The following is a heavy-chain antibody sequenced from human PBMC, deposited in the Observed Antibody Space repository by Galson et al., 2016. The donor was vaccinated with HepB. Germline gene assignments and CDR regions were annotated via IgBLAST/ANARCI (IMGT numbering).Heavy chain of an antibody. D-gene: IGHD3-10*01. J-gene: IGHJ4*02. Sequence: SETLSLTCTVSGDSITSGTWWTWVRQPPRQGLEWIGEIDDRGSVNDNPSLRRRLSISVDKSTNHFSLRLNSVTAADTAVYYCATARQQNAWFGEYVLDSWDQGMLVTVSS. CDR1: GDSITSGTW. CDR3: ATARQQNAWFGEYVLDS. V-gene: IGHV4-4*02. CDR2: IDDRGSV.